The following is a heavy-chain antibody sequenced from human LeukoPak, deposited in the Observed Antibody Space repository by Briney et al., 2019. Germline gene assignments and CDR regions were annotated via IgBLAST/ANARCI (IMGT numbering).Heavy chain of an antibody. V-gene: IGHV4-34*01. J-gene: IGHJ4*02. D-gene: IGHD3-10*01. Sequence: SSETLSLTCAVYGGSFSGYYWSWIRQPPGKGLEWIGEINHSGSTNYNPSLKSRVTISVDTSKNQFSLKLSSVTAADTAVYYCARDLAFYYGSGSYRRYFDYWGQGTLVTVSS. CDR3: ARDLAFYYGSGSYRRYFDY. CDR1: GGSFSGYY. CDR2: INHSGST.